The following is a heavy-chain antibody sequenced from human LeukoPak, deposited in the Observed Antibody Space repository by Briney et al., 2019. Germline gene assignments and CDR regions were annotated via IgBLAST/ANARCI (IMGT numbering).Heavy chain of an antibody. V-gene: IGHV3-23*01. CDR3: AKAVIDYWYFDL. J-gene: IGHJ2*01. CDR1: GFTFSSYA. CDR2: ISGSGGST. Sequence: GGSLRLSCATSGFTFSSYAMSWVRQAPGKGLEWVSAISGSGGSTYYADSVKGRFTISRDNSKNTLYLQMNSLRAEDTAVYYWAKAVIDYWYFDLWGRGTLVTVSS. D-gene: IGHD2-21*01.